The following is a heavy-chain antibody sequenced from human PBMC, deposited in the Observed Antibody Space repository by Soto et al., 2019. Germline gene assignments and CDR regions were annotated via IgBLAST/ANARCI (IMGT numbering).Heavy chain of an antibody. CDR2: IYYRGST. J-gene: IGHJ4*02. CDR3: ARRLRFLEWTFDY. D-gene: IGHD3-3*01. CDR1: CGSISSSSYS. Sequence: SETLSLTRTVSCGSISSSSYSWGWIREAPGKGLEWLGSIYYRGSTYYNPSLKSRVTISVDTSKNKFSLKLSSVTAADTAVYYCARRLRFLEWTFDYWGQGPLVTVSS. V-gene: IGHV4-39*01.